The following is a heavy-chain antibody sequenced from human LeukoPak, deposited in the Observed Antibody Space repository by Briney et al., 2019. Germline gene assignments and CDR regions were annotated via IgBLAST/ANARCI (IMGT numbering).Heavy chain of an antibody. V-gene: IGHV4-59*04. Sequence: PSETLSLTCTVSGGSISSYYWTWIRQPPGKGLEWTGYIYHSGSTYYNPSLKSRVTISVDRSKNQFSLKLSSVTAADTAVYYCALYCSSTSCYSEDAFDIWGQGTMVTVSS. J-gene: IGHJ3*02. D-gene: IGHD2-2*01. CDR3: ALYCSSTSCYSEDAFDI. CDR1: GGSISSYY. CDR2: IYHSGST.